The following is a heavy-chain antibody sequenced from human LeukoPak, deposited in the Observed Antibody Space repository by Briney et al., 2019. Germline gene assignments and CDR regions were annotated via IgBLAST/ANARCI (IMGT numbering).Heavy chain of an antibody. J-gene: IGHJ4*02. V-gene: IGHV1-2*04. Sequence: ASVRVSCKASGYTFISYYIHWVRQTAGQGREGRGWINPHSGRTNYAQKFQGWVTMTRDTTINTAYLELTRLKSDDTAVYYCARGNGFGELLYMHWGQGTLVTVSS. CDR2: INPHSGRT. D-gene: IGHD3-10*01. CDR3: ARGNGFGELLYMH. CDR1: GYTFISYY.